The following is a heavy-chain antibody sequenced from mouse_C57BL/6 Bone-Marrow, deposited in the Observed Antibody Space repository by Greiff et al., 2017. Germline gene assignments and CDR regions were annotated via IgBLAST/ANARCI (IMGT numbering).Heavy chain of an antibody. D-gene: IGHD1-1*01. J-gene: IGHJ1*03. V-gene: IGHV11-2*01. CDR1: GFTFSGFW. Sequence: EVHLVETGGGLVQPGGSRGLSCEGSGFTFSGFWMSWVRPTPGKTLVWIGDINSHGSAINYAPSIKDSFTIFRDNDKSTLYLQMIKVRSEDTATYVCMGYTTTVFYWYFDVWGTGTTVTVSA. CDR2: INSHGSAI. CDR3: MGYTTTVFYWYFDV.